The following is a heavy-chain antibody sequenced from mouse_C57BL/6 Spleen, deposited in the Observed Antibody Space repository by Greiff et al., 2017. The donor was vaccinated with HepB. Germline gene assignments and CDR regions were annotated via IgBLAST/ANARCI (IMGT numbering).Heavy chain of an antibody. Sequence: QVQLQQSGAELVRPGSSVKLSCKASGYTFTSYWMHWVKQRPIQGLEWIGNIDPSDSETHYNQKFKDKATLTVDKSSSTAYMQLSSLTSEDSAVYYCARWGTTDNFDYWGQGTTLTVSS. D-gene: IGHD1-1*01. CDR1: GYTFTSYW. V-gene: IGHV1-52*01. CDR3: ARWGTTDNFDY. J-gene: IGHJ2*01. CDR2: IDPSDSET.